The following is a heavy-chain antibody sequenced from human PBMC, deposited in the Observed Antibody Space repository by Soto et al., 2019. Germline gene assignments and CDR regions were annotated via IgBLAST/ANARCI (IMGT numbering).Heavy chain of an antibody. CDR3: AKDLLWFGESSYYFDY. Sequence: EVQLVESGGGLVQPGRSLRLSCAASGFTFDDYAMHWVRQAPGKGLEWVSGISWNSGSIGYADSVKGRFTISRDNAKNSLYLQMNIVRAEDRALYYCAKDLLWFGESSYYFDYWGQGTLVTVSS. D-gene: IGHD3-10*01. J-gene: IGHJ4*02. CDR1: GFTFDDYA. CDR2: ISWNSGSI. V-gene: IGHV3-9*01.